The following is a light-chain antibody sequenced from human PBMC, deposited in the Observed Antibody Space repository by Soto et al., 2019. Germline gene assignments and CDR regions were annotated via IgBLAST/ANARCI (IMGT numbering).Light chain of an antibody. Sequence: QSALTQPASVSGSPGQSITISCTGTSSDVGGYNYVSWYQQHPGKAPKVMIYDVSNRPSGVSNRFSGSKSGNTASLTISGLQAEDEADYYFSSYTSSNTHVVFGGGTKLTVL. J-gene: IGLJ2*01. CDR3: SSYTSSNTHVV. CDR2: DVS. CDR1: SSDVGGYNY. V-gene: IGLV2-14*01.